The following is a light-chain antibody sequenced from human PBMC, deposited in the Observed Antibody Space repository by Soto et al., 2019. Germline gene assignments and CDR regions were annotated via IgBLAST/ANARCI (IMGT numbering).Light chain of an antibody. CDR2: GAS. CDR3: QQYNNWPPWT. CDR1: QSVSNNY. Sequence: ETVLTQSPGTLSLSPGERATLFCRASQSVSNNYLAWYQQKPGQAPRLLIYGASSRATGIPDRFSGSGSGTDFSLTISRLEPEDSAVYYCQQYNNWPPWTFGQGTKVEIK. V-gene: IGKV3-20*01. J-gene: IGKJ1*01.